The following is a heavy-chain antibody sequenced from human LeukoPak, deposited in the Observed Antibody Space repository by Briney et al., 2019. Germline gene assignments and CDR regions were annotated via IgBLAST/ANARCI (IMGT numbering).Heavy chain of an antibody. CDR2: FYPEDGET. CDR1: GYTLTELS. Sequence: ASVTVSCKVSGYTLTELSMHWVRQAPGKGLEWMGGFYPEDGETIYAQKFQGRVTINEDTSTNTAYMELSSLRSEDTAVYYCATVQLGIALAGFDAFDIWAQGTRLTASS. D-gene: IGHD6-19*01. CDR3: ATVQLGIALAGFDAFDI. J-gene: IGHJ3*02. V-gene: IGHV1-24*01.